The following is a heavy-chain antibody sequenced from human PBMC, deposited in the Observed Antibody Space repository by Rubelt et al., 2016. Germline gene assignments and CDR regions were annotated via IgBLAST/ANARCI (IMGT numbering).Heavy chain of an antibody. CDR1: EFTFSTYW. J-gene: IGHJ5*02. CDR3: ARNLNWFDL. CDR2: INKDGSQK. Sequence: EVQLVESGGALVQPGGSLRLSCAASEFTFSTYWMIWVRQAPGKGLEWVANINKDGSQKFYVDSVKGRFTISRDKTKNALYLQMNSLRVEDTAVYYCARNLNWFDLWGQGTLVTVSS. V-gene: IGHV3-7*03.